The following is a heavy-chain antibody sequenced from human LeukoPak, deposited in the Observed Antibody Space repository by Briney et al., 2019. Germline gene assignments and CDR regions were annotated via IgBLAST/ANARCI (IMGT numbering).Heavy chain of an antibody. D-gene: IGHD4-17*01. CDR1: GFTFRNYA. CDR3: AKDRDDYGDADY. J-gene: IGHJ4*02. Sequence: HSGGSLRLSCAASGFTFRNYAMSWVRQAPGKGLEWVSGISNVGRSKYYADSVKGRFTISRDNSKNTVHLQMNSLRAEDTAVYYCAKDRDDYGDADYWGQGTLVAVSS. V-gene: IGHV3-23*01. CDR2: ISNVGRSK.